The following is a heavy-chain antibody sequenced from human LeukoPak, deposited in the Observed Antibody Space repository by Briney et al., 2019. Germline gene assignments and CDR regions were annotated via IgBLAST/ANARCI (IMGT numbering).Heavy chain of an antibody. J-gene: IGHJ4*02. CDR3: ARGAGVVVTAMRSYFDY. D-gene: IGHD2-21*02. Sequence: GGSLRLSCAASGFTFSDYYMNWMRQAPGKGLEGVSYISSSGSTIYYADSVKGRFTISRDNAKNSLYLQMNSLKAEDTAVYYCARGAGVVVTAMRSYFDYWGQGTLVTVSS. CDR2: ISSSGSTI. CDR1: GFTFSDYY. V-gene: IGHV3-11*01.